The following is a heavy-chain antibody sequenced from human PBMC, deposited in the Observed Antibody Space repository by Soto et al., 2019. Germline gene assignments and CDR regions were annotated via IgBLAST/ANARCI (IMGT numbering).Heavy chain of an antibody. D-gene: IGHD3-10*01. CDR1: GGSFSGYY. J-gene: IGHJ5*02. CDR3: ARGRITMVRGVSNWFDP. Sequence: SETLSLTCAVYGGSFSGYYWSWIRQPPGKGLEWIGEINHSGSTNYNPSLKSRVTISVDTSKNQFSLKLSSVTAADTAVYYCARGRITMVRGVSNWFDPWGRGTLVTVSS. CDR2: INHSGST. V-gene: IGHV4-34*01.